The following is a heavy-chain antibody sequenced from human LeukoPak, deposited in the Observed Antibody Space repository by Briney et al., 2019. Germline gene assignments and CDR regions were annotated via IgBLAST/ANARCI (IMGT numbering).Heavy chain of an antibody. CDR2: ISAYNGNT. Sequence: ASVKVSCKASGYTFTSYGSSWVRQAPGQGLEWMGWISAYNGNTNYAQKLQGRVTMTTDTSTSTAYMELRSLRSDDTAVYYCARDRGSGIVISSGYLWDYWGQGTLVTVSS. CDR3: ARDRGSGIVISSGYLWDY. D-gene: IGHD3-16*02. J-gene: IGHJ4*02. CDR1: GYTFTSYG. V-gene: IGHV1-18*01.